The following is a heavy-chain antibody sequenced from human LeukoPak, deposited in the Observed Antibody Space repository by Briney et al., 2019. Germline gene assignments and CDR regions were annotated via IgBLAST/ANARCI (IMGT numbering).Heavy chain of an antibody. CDR3: ARAPKNIVVVPAAWGAFDI. Sequence: PSETLSLTCTVSGGSISSSSYYWGWIRQPPGKGLEWIGSIYYSGSTYYNPSLKSRVTISVDTSKNQFSLKLSSVTAADTAVYYCARAPKNIVVVPAAWGAFDIWGQGTMVTVSS. CDR1: GGSISSSSYY. V-gene: IGHV4-39*07. CDR2: IYYSGST. D-gene: IGHD2-2*01. J-gene: IGHJ3*02.